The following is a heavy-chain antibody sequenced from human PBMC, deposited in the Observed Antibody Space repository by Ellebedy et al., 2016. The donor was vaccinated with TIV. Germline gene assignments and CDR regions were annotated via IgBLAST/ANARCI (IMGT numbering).Heavy chain of an antibody. J-gene: IGHJ4*02. CDR3: AGGRADVWELLAY. CDR1: GGSFSNYL. CDR2: INHSGST. D-gene: IGHD1-26*01. V-gene: IGHV4-34*01. Sequence: SETLSLXXTIYGGSFSNYLWSWIRQPPGKGLEWIGDINHSGSTNYSPSLRSRVTISIDTSIHQFSLKLTSVTAADTAVYYCAGGRADVWELLAYWGQGTLVTVSS.